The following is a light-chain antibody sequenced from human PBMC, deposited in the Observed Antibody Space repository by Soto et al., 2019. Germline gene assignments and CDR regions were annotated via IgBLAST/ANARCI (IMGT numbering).Light chain of an antibody. Sequence: DIVMTQSPLSLPVTPGEPASISCRSSQSLLHINGYNYLDWYLQKPGQSPQLLIYLGSNRASGVPDRFSGSGSGTDFTLKISRVEAEDFGVYYCMQALQSPFTFGPGTKVDIK. CDR3: MQALQSPFT. CDR1: QSLLHINGYNY. J-gene: IGKJ3*01. CDR2: LGS. V-gene: IGKV2-28*01.